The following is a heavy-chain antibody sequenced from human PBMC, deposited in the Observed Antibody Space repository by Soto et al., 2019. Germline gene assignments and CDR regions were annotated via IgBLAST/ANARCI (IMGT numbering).Heavy chain of an antibody. Sequence: PGGTLSLSCVASGFSLNDPYIDWVRQAPGTGPERVGRSRDKPNGYSTQYAVSLKGRFTTSRDDSKNSLYLQMNSLKTEDTAVYYCARVDVPLKLGADAFDSWGQGTMVTVS. D-gene: IGHD3-16*01. CDR2: SRDKPNGYST. V-gene: IGHV3-72*01. CDR1: GFSLNDPY. CDR3: ARVDVPLKLGADAFDS. J-gene: IGHJ3*02.